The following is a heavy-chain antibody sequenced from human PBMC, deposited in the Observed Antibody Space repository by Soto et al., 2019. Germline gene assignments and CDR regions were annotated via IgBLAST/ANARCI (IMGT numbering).Heavy chain of an antibody. Sequence: QITLKESGPPLVKPTQTLTLTCTFSGFSLTSYAVGVGWFRQPPGKALEWLALIYWDDDNHYSPSLKSRLTFTKDTSKNQVVLRMTNMDPADTATYYCAHGSGWLFDFWGQGTLVTVSS. V-gene: IGHV2-5*02. CDR1: GFSLTSYAVG. CDR3: AHGSGWLFDF. CDR2: IYWDDDN. D-gene: IGHD6-19*01. J-gene: IGHJ4*02.